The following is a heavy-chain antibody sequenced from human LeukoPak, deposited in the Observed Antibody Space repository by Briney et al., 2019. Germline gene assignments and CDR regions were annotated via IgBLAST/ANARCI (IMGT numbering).Heavy chain of an antibody. CDR3: ANLRTYLGVDY. V-gene: IGHV3-23*01. D-gene: IGHD2-8*01. J-gene: IGHJ4*02. CDR1: GFTFSSYA. CDR2: ISGSGGST. Sequence: PGGSLRLSWAASGFTFSSYAMSWVRQAPGKGLEWVLAISGSGGSTYYADSVKGRFTISRDNSKNTLYLQMNSLRAEDTAVYYCANLRTYLGVDYWGQGTLVTVSS.